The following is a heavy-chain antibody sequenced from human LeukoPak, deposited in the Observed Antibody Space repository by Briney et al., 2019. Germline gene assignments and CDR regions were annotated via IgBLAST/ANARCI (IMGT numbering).Heavy chain of an antibody. D-gene: IGHD5-12*01. J-gene: IGHJ4*02. Sequence: GGSLRLSCAASGFTFSSYAMSWVRQAPGKGLEWVSSISNSGGRTFYTDSVKGRFTISRDNSKITPYLQMNSLRAEDTAVYYCAKSYNGYESKPDYWGQGTLVTVSS. CDR2: ISNSGGRT. CDR3: AKSYNGYESKPDY. V-gene: IGHV3-23*01. CDR1: GFTFSSYA.